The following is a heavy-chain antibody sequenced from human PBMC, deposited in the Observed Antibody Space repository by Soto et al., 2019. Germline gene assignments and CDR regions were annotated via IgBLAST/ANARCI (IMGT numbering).Heavy chain of an antibody. CDR2: IYNDGSYT. Sequence: EVQLVESGGGLVPPGGSGRLSGAASGFIFKMYGMHWVRQTPGKGLVGISRIYNDGSYTDYADSVKGRFTISRDNVNDTLYLQMNNLRAEDSGLYYCTRGPRPISTGTGAYWGQGTQVTVSS. J-gene: IGHJ4*02. CDR1: GFIFKMYG. CDR3: TRGPRPISTGTGAY. D-gene: IGHD3-10*01. V-gene: IGHV3-74*01.